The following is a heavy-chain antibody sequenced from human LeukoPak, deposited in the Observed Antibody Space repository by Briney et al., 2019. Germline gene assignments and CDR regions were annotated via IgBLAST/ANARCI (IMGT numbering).Heavy chain of an antibody. D-gene: IGHD6-13*01. CDR2: IYYSGST. CDR1: GGSISSSSYY. V-gene: IGHV4-39*01. CDR3: ASSWYSAY. J-gene: IGHJ4*02. Sequence: SETLSLTCTVSGGSISSSSYYWGWIRQPPGKGLEWIGSIYYSGSTYYNPSLKSRVTISVDTSKNQFSLKLSSVTAADTAVYYCASSWYSAYWGQGTLVTVSS.